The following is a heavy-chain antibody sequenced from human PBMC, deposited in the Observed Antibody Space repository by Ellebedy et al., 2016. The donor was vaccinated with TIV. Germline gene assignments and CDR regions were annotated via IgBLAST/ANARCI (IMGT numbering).Heavy chain of an antibody. D-gene: IGHD3-16*01. CDR2: ISSSGSTI. CDR3: AKVGGGWFTSYYYYYGMDV. J-gene: IGHJ6*02. Sequence: GESLKISCAASGFTFSDYYMSWIRQAPGKGLEWVSYISSSGSTIYYADSVKGRFTISRDNAKNSLYLQMNSLRAEDTAVYYCAKVGGGWFTSYYYYYGMDVWGQGTTVTVSS. CDR1: GFTFSDYY. V-gene: IGHV3-11*04.